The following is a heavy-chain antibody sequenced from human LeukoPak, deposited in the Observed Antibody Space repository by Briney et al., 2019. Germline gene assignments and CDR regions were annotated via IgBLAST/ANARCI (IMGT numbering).Heavy chain of an antibody. J-gene: IGHJ4*02. CDR1: GYTFTGYY. Sequence: ASVTVSCKASGYTFTGYYMHWVRQAPGQGLEWMGRINPNSGGTNYAQKFQGRVTTTRDTSISTAYMELSRLRSDDTAVYYCARVSIAAAGLLDYWGQGTLVTVSS. D-gene: IGHD6-13*01. V-gene: IGHV1-2*06. CDR2: INPNSGGT. CDR3: ARVSIAAAGLLDY.